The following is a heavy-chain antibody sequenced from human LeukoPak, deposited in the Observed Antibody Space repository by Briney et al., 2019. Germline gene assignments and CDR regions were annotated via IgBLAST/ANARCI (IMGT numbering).Heavy chain of an antibody. Sequence: GGSLRLSCAASGFTFSSYAMSWVRQAPGKGLEWVAVISHDGSNKYYADSVKGRFTISRDNSKNTLYLQMNSLRAEDTAVYYCARDPDYGDPRFDYWGQGTLVTVSS. V-gene: IGHV3-30-3*01. J-gene: IGHJ4*02. CDR1: GFTFSSYA. CDR3: ARDPDYGDPRFDY. D-gene: IGHD4-17*01. CDR2: ISHDGSNK.